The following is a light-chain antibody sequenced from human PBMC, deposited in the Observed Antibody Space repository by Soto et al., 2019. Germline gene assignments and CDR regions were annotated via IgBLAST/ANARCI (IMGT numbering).Light chain of an antibody. V-gene: IGKV3-20*01. CDR1: QSVSSSY. J-gene: IGKJ4*01. CDR3: QHYGSSYT. CDR2: GAS. Sequence: EIVLTQSPGTLSLSPGERATLSCRASQSVSSSYLAWYQQKPGQAPRLLIYGASSRATGNPDRFSGSGSGTDFTLTISRLEPEDFAVYYCQHYGSSYTFGGGTKVEIK.